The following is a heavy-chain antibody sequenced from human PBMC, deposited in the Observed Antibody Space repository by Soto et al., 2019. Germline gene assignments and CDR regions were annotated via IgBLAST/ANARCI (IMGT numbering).Heavy chain of an antibody. V-gene: IGHV4-59*08. CDR1: GGSISSYY. D-gene: IGHD6-13*01. CDR2: IYYSGST. Sequence: SETLSLTCTVSGGSISSYYWSWIRQPPGKGLEWIGYIYYSGSTNYNPSLKSRVTISVDTSKNQFSLKLSSVTAADTAVYYCARLIIAAAGTWFDYWGQGTLVTVSS. J-gene: IGHJ4*02. CDR3: ARLIIAAAGTWFDY.